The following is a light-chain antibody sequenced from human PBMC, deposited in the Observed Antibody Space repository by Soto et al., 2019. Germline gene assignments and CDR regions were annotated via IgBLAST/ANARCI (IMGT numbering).Light chain of an antibody. CDR1: QTISSW. CDR2: KAS. V-gene: IGKV1-5*03. Sequence: DIQMTQSPSTLSGSVGDRVTITCRASQTISSWLAWYQQKPGKAPKLLIYKASTLKSGVPARFSGSGSGTEFTLTLSGLQSEDFALYYCQQYQNLWTFGQGTKVDIK. CDR3: QQYQNLWT. J-gene: IGKJ1*01.